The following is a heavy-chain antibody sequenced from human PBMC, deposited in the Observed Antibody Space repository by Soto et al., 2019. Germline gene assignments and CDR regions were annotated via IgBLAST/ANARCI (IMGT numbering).Heavy chain of an antibody. Sequence: GGSLRLSCAASGFTFSSYAMHWVRQAPGKGLEWVAVISYDGSNKYYADSVKGRFTISRDNSKNTLHLQMNSLRAEDTAVYYCARDLNYDFWSGYPGLHFDYWGQGTLVTVSS. CDR3: ARDLNYDFWSGYPGLHFDY. CDR2: ISYDGSNK. D-gene: IGHD3-3*01. J-gene: IGHJ4*02. CDR1: GFTFSSYA. V-gene: IGHV3-30-3*01.